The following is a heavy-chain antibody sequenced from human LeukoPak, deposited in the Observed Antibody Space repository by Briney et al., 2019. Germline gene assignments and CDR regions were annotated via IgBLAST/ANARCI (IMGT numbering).Heavy chain of an antibody. D-gene: IGHD6-13*01. V-gene: IGHV3-66*01. CDR3: ARVDSRTAQFDY. CDR2: IYSGGSP. J-gene: IGHJ4*02. CDR1: GFTFXIYS. Sequence: GGSLRLSCAASGFTFXIYSMXWXRXAPGXGPEWGXVIYSGGSPYYADSVKGRFTISRDNSKNTLYLQMNSLRAEDTAVYHCARVDSRTAQFDYWGQGTLVTVSS.